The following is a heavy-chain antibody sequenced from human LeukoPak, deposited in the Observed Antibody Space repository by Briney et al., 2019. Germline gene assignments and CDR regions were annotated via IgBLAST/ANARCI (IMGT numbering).Heavy chain of an antibody. Sequence: ASVKVSCKASGYTFTSYGISWVRQAPGQGLEWMGWISAYNGNTNYAQKLQGRVTMTTDTSTSTAYMELRSLRSDDTAVYYCARDADILTGTINWFDPWGQGTLVTVSS. V-gene: IGHV1-18*04. CDR2: ISAYNGNT. CDR3: ARDADILTGTINWFDP. D-gene: IGHD3-9*01. CDR1: GYTFTSYG. J-gene: IGHJ5*02.